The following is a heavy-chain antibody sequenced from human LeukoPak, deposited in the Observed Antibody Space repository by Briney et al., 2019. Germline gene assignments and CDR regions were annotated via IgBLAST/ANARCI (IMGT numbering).Heavy chain of an antibody. J-gene: IGHJ4*02. CDR2: ISGGGAST. V-gene: IGHV3-23*01. Sequence: GGSLRLSCAASGFTFSSYGMSWVRQAPGKGLEWVSAISGGGASTNYADTVKGRFTISRDNSKNTLFLQMSSLRAEDTAVYYCAKDLTTGTTGYDYWGQGTLVTVSS. CDR3: AKDLTTGTTGYDY. CDR1: GFTFSSYG. D-gene: IGHD1/OR15-1a*01.